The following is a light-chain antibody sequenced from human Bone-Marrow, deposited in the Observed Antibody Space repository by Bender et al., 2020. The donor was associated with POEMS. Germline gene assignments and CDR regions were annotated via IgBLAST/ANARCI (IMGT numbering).Light chain of an antibody. CDR2: NDG. V-gene: IGLV3-21*04. CDR3: QVWDSSDDHRKV. Sequence: SYVLTQPPSVSVAPGKTAWITCGGSNIGSKLVHWYHQKPGQAPVLVIYNDGDRPSGIPDRFSGSNSENTATLIISRVEAGDEAVYYCQVWDSSDDHRKVFGGGTKLTVL. CDR1: NIGSKL. J-gene: IGLJ3*02.